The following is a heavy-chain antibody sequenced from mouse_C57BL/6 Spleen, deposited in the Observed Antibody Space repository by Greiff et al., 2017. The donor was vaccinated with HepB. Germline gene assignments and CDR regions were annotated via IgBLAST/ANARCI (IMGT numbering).Heavy chain of an antibody. CDR3: ARWGKPLWAMDY. J-gene: IGHJ4*01. D-gene: IGHD6-1*01. CDR1: GYSFTDYN. Sequence: EVKLMESGPELVKPGASVKISCKASGYSFTDYNMNWVKQSNGKSLEWIGVINPNYGTTSYNQKFKGKATLTVDQSSSTAYMQLNSLTSEDSAVYYCARWGKPLWAMDYWGQGTSVTVSS. CDR2: INPNYGTT. V-gene: IGHV1-39*01.